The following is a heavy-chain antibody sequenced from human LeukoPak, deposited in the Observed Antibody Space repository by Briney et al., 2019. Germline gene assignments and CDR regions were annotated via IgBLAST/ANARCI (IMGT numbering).Heavy chain of an antibody. J-gene: IGHJ4*02. CDR1: GYTFTSYD. CDR2: MNPNSGNT. Sequence: ASVKVSCKASGYTFTSYDINWVRQATGQGLEWMGWMNPNSGNTGYAQKFQSRGTMTRNTSISTAYMELSSLRSEDTAVYYCARGSFQVGAIDYWGQGTLVTVSS. CDR3: ARGSFQVGAIDY. D-gene: IGHD1-26*01. V-gene: IGHV1-8*01.